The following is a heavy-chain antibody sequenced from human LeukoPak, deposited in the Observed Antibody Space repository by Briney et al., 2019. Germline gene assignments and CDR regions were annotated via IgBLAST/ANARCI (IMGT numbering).Heavy chain of an antibody. J-gene: IGHJ5*02. D-gene: IGHD1-7*01. CDR3: ARGKLELRGGLYNWFDP. CDR1: GGSISSGGYY. Sequence: SETLSLTCTVSGGSISSGGYYWSWIRQHPGKGLEWIGYIYYSGSTYYNPSLKSRVTISVDTSKNQFSLKLSSVTAADTAVYYCARGKLELRGGLYNWFDPWGQGTLVTVSS. V-gene: IGHV4-31*03. CDR2: IYYSGST.